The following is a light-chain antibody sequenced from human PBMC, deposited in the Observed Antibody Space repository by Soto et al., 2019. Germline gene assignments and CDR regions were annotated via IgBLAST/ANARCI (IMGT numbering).Light chain of an antibody. CDR3: QQYNSYRT. CDR2: DAS. Sequence: DIQMTQSPSTLFASVGDRVTITCRASQSISSWLAWYQQKPGKAPKLLIYDASSLESGVPSRFSGSGSGTEFTLTISSLQPDDFATYYCQQYNSYRTFGQGTRWIS. V-gene: IGKV1-5*01. J-gene: IGKJ1*01. CDR1: QSISSW.